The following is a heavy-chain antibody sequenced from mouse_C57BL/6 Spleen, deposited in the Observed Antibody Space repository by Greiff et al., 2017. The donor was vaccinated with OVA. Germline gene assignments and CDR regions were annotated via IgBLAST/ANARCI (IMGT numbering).Heavy chain of an antibody. CDR3: ARAYYDYPWFAY. CDR1: GYTFTDYY. Sequence: DVKLQESGPELVKPGASVKISCKASGYTFTDYYMNWVKQSHGKSLEWIGDINPNNGGTSYNQKFKGKATLTVDKSSSTAYMELRSLTSEDSAVYYCARAYYDYPWFAYWGQGTLVTVSA. J-gene: IGHJ3*01. V-gene: IGHV1-26*01. CDR2: INPNNGGT. D-gene: IGHD2-4*01.